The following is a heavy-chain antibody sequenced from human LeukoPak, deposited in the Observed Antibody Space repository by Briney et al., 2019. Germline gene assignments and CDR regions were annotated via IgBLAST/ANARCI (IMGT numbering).Heavy chain of an antibody. CDR3: ARGSSGVTRRYYFDF. V-gene: IGHV4-4*07. CDR1: GASINGYY. D-gene: IGHD3-22*01. J-gene: IGHJ4*02. Sequence: SETLSLTCTVSGASINGYYWTWVRLPADKGLEWIGRLYSDGTPYYNPSLKSRVTMSVDTSKNQFSLKLRSVTAADTAIYYCARGSSGVTRRYYFDFWGQEALVTVSS. CDR2: LYSDGTP.